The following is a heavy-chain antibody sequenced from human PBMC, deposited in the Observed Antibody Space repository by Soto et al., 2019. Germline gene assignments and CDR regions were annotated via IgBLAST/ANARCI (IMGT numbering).Heavy chain of an antibody. J-gene: IGHJ3*01. D-gene: IGHD4-17*01. CDR1: GGTFSSYT. Sequence: SVQVSCKASGGTFSSYTISWVRQAPGQGLEWKGRNIPILGIANFAQKFQGRVTITADKSISTAYLQWSSLKASDTAMYYCTRDLDYGGNSDSIDVWGQGTMVTVSS. CDR2: NIPILGIA. CDR3: TRDLDYGGNSDSIDV. V-gene: IGHV1-69*02.